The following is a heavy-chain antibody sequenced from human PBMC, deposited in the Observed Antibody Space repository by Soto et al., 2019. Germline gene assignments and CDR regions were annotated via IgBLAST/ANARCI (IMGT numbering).Heavy chain of an antibody. D-gene: IGHD5-12*01. Sequence: GASVKVSCKASGYTFTGYYMHWVRQAPGQGLEWMGWINPNSGGTNYAQKFQGWVTMTRDTSISTAYMELSRLRSDDTAVYYCARMSQGLVATITYYYGMDVWGQGTTVTVSS. V-gene: IGHV1-2*04. CDR3: ARMSQGLVATITYYYGMDV. CDR2: INPNSGGT. J-gene: IGHJ6*02. CDR1: GYTFTGYY.